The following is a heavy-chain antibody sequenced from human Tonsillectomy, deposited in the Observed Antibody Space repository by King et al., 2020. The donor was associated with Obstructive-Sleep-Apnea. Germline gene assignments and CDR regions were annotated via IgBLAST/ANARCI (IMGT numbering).Heavy chain of an antibody. V-gene: IGHV1-18*01. Sequence: QVQLVESGAEVKKPGASVKVSCKASGYTFTSYGISWVRQAPGQGLEWMGWISAYNGNTNYAQKLQGRVTMTTDTSTSTAYMELRSLSSADTAVYYCARDPFSGYGVTGRSYWYFDLWGRGTLVTVSS. CDR3: ARDPFSGYGVTGRSYWYFDL. D-gene: IGHD5-12*01. J-gene: IGHJ2*01. CDR1: GYTFTSYG. CDR2: ISAYNGNT.